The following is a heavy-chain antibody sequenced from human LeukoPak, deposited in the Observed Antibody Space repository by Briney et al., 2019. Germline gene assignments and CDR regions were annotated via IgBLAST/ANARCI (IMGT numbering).Heavy chain of an antibody. J-gene: IGHJ5*02. V-gene: IGHV3-23*01. Sequence: GGSLRLSCAASGFTFSSYAMSWVRQAPGKGLEWVSAISGSGGSTYYADSVKGRFTISRDSSKNTLYLQMNSLRAEDTAVYYCAKDRTVRGVIPNWFDPWGQGTLVTVSS. CDR2: ISGSGGST. CDR3: AKDRTVRGVIPNWFDP. CDR1: GFTFSSYA. D-gene: IGHD3-10*01.